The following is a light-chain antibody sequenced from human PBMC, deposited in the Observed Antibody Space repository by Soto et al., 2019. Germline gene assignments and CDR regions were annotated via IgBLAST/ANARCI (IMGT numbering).Light chain of an antibody. Sequence: EIVLTQSPGTLSLSPGERATLSCRASQSVSSSYLAWYQQKPGQAPRLLIYGASSRATGIPDRLSGSGSGTDFTLTISRLEPEDFAVYYCQQYGSSQPMYTFGQGTKREIK. CDR2: GAS. CDR3: QQYGSSQPMYT. V-gene: IGKV3-20*01. J-gene: IGKJ2*01. CDR1: QSVSSSY.